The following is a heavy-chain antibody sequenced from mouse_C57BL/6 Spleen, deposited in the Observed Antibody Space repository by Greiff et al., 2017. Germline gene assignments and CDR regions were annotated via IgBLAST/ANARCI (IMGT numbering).Heavy chain of an antibody. Sequence: QVQLKESGPELVKPGASVKISCKASGYSFTSYYIHWVKQRPGQGLEWIGWIYPGSGNNQNNEKFKGKDTLTADTSSSTADMQLSSLTSEDSAVYYCARGLYGNYGVAMDYWGQGTSVTVSS. J-gene: IGHJ4*01. V-gene: IGHV1-66*01. CDR3: ARGLYGNYGVAMDY. CDR1: GYSFTSYY. CDR2: IYPGSGNN. D-gene: IGHD2-10*02.